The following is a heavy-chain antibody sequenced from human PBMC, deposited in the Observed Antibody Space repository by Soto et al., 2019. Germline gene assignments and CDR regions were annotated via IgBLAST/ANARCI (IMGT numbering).Heavy chain of an antibody. CDR3: ARDERFSIFGVVIPTTMFDY. V-gene: IGHV1-18*01. CDR1: GYTFTSYG. CDR2: ISAYNGNT. J-gene: IGHJ4*02. D-gene: IGHD3-3*01. Sequence: ASVRVSCKASGYTFTSYGISWVRQAPGQGLEWMGWISAYNGNTNYAQKLQGRVTMTTDTSTSTAYMELRSLRSDDTAVYYCARDERFSIFGVVIPTTMFDYRGQGTLVNGSS.